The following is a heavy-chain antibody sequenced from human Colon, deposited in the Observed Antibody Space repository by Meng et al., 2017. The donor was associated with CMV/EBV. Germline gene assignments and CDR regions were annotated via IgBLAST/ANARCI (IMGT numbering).Heavy chain of an antibody. V-gene: IGHV1-18*01. CDR1: GYTFIGYG. CDR3: GRGGKSAYYLSNFDY. J-gene: IGHJ4*02. Sequence: ASVKVSCKASGYTFIGYGIAWVRQAPGQGLEWMGWISPYNGKTYYAEELQDRLTLTTDTTKTTAYMELRSLRSDNTAVYYCGRGGKSAYYLSNFDYWGQGTPVTVSS. D-gene: IGHD3-22*01. CDR2: ISPYNGKT.